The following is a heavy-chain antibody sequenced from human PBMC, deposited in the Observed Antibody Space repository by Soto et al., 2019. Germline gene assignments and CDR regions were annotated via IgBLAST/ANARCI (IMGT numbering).Heavy chain of an antibody. V-gene: IGHV4-30-4*01. J-gene: IGHJ6*02. D-gene: IGHD3-16*01. CDR2: IFSSGTT. Sequence: QVQLRESGPGLVMPSQTLSLTCTVSGDSISSGNKYWSWIRQPPGKGLEWIGYIFSSGTTYYNPSLKRRLTMSLDTSQNQFSLKLNSVTDADTAVYYCARVPSPFDYYYAMDVWGQGTTVTVSS. CDR3: ARVPSPFDYYYAMDV. CDR1: GDSISSGNKY.